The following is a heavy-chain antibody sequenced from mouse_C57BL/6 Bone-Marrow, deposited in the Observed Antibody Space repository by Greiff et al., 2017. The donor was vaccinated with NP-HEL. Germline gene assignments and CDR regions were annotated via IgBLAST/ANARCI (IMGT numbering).Heavy chain of an antibody. D-gene: IGHD2-4*01. V-gene: IGHV1-64*01. CDR1: GYTFTSYW. CDR2: IHPNSGST. CDR3: ARPMITPYYYAMDY. J-gene: IGHJ4*01. Sequence: QVQLQQPGAELVKPGASVKLSCKASGYTFTSYWMHWVKQRPGQGLEWIGMIHPNSGSTNYNEKFKSKATLTVDKSSSTAYMQLSSLTSEDSAVYYGARPMITPYYYAMDYWGQGTSVTVSS.